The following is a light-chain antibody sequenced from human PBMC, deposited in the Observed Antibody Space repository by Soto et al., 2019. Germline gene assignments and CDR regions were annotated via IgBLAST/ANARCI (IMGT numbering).Light chain of an antibody. CDR2: DVS. CDR3: YSDAGSYV. J-gene: IGLJ1*01. Sequence: QSALTQPRSVSGSPGQSVTISCTGTSSDVGGYNYVSWYQQHPGKAPKLMIYDVSKRPSGVPYRFSGSKSGNTASLTISGLEAEDESYYYCYSDAGSYVFGAGTKLTVL. V-gene: IGLV2-11*01. CDR1: SSDVGGYNY.